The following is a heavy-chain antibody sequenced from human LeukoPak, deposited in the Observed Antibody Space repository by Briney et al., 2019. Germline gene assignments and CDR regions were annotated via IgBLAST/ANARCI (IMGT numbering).Heavy chain of an antibody. CDR2: INHSGST. CDR3: ARARTGIAARYYYYMDV. Sequence: PSETLSLTCAVYGGSFSGYYWSWIRQPPGKGLKWIGEINHSGSTNYNPSLKSRVTISVDTSKNQFSLKLSSVTAADTAVYYCARARTGIAARYYYYMDVWGKGTTVTVSS. J-gene: IGHJ6*03. CDR1: GGSFSGYY. D-gene: IGHD6-6*01. V-gene: IGHV4-34*01.